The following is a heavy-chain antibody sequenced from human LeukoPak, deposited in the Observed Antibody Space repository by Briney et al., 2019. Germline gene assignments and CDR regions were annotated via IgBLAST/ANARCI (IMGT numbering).Heavy chain of an antibody. V-gene: IGHV4-59*01. CDR3: ARAEKAVTGTLDS. Sequence: SETLSLTCTVSGDSISNYYWSWVRQSPGKELEWIGYMYNRGSTIYNPSLKSRVTISTDTSKNQFSLRLTSVTAADTAVYYCARAEKAVTGTLDSWGQGTLITVSS. CDR2: MYNRGST. CDR1: GDSISNYY. J-gene: IGHJ4*02. D-gene: IGHD6-19*01.